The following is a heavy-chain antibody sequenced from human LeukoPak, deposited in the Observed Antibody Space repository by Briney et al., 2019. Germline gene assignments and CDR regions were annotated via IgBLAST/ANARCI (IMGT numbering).Heavy chain of an antibody. J-gene: IGHJ5*02. V-gene: IGHV4-30-2*01. D-gene: IGHD2-2*01. Sequence: SETLSLTCAVSGGSISSGGHSWSWIRQPPGKGLEWIGYIYHSGSTYYNPSLKSRVTISVDRSKNQFSLMLTSVTAADTAVYYCARQLTQGWFDPWGQGTLVTVSP. CDR2: IYHSGST. CDR1: GGSISSGGHS. CDR3: ARQLTQGWFDP.